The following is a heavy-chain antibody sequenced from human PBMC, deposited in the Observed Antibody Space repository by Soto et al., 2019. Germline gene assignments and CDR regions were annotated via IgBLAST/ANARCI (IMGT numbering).Heavy chain of an antibody. CDR2: IWYDGSNK. CDR1: GFTFSSYG. CDR3: ARDGFGYDSSLGY. D-gene: IGHD3-22*01. J-gene: IGHJ4*02. Sequence: GGSLRLSCAASGFTFSSYGMHWVRQAPGKGLEWVAVIWYDGSNKYYADSVKGRFTISRDNSKNTLYLQMNSLRAEDTAVYYCARDGFGYDSSLGYWGQGTLGTVPQ. V-gene: IGHV3-33*01.